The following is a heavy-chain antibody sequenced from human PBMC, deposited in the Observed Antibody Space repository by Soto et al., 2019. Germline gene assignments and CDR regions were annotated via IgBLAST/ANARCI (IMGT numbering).Heavy chain of an antibody. Sequence: GGSLRLSCAASGFTFSSYGMHWVRQAPGKGLEWVAVIWYDGSNKYYADSVKGRFTISRDNSKNTLYLQMNSPRAEDTAVYYCAREAYYDFWSGYYPLDYYYYYMDVWGKGTTVTVSS. V-gene: IGHV3-33*01. D-gene: IGHD3-3*01. CDR3: AREAYYDFWSGYYPLDYYYYYMDV. CDR2: IWYDGSNK. J-gene: IGHJ6*03. CDR1: GFTFSSYG.